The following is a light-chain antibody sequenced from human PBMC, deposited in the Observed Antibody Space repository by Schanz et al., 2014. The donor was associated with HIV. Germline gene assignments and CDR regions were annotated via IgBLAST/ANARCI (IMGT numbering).Light chain of an antibody. CDR1: QSVSNSY. CDR2: GAS. Sequence: EIVLTQSPGTLSLSPGERATLSCRATQSVSNSYLAWYQHKPGQAPRLLIYGASNRATGIPDRFSGGGSGTDFTLTISRLEPEDFAVYYCQQSGDSGGTFGGGTKVDMK. V-gene: IGKV3-20*01. CDR3: QQSGDSGGT. J-gene: IGKJ4*01.